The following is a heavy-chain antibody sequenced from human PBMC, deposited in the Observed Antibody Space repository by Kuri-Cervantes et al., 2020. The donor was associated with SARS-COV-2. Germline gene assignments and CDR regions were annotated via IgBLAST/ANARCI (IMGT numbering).Heavy chain of an antibody. CDR2: IYHDGST. J-gene: IGHJ4*02. CDR3: TTVTPTSVFDF. V-gene: IGHV4-39*03. D-gene: IGHD4-17*01. CDR1: GDTISSYSCSFHY. Sequence: GSLRLSCTVSGDTISSYSCSFHYWPWIRQPPGKGLEWIGSIYHDGSTYSNPSLKGRVTISVDTSKNQISLKLSSVTAADTSVYYSTTVTPTSVFDFWGQGTLVTVSS.